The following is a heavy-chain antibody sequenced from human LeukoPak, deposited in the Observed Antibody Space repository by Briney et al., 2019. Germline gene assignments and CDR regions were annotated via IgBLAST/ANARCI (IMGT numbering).Heavy chain of an antibody. V-gene: IGHV4-30-4*01. J-gene: IGHJ6*04. CDR2: IYYSGST. CDR3: ARDQDCSSTSCYSTSGMDV. CDR1: GRSISSGDYY. D-gene: IGHD2-2*01. Sequence: SETLSLTCTVSGRSISSGDYYWRWIRQPAGKGLEWIGYIYYSGSTYYNPSLKSQFTISVDTSKNQFSLKLSSVTAADTAVYYCARDQDCSSTSCYSTSGMDVWGKGTTVTVSS.